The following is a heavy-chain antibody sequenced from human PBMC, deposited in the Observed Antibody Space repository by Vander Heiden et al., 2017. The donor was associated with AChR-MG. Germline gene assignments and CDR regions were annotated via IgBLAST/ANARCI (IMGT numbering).Heavy chain of an antibody. CDR3: AKDGYSSGWGKN. CDR2: ISGSGGST. J-gene: IGHJ4*02. Sequence: EVQLLESGGGLVQPGGSLRLSCAASGFTFSSYAMSWVRQAPGKGLGWVSAISGSGGSTYYADSVKGRFTISRDNSKNTLYLQMNSLRAEDTAVYYCAKDGYSSGWGKNWGQGTLVTVSS. V-gene: IGHV3-23*01. CDR1: GFTFSSYA. D-gene: IGHD6-19*01.